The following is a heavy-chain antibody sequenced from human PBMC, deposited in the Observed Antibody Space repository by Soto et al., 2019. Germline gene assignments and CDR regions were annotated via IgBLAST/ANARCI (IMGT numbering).Heavy chain of an antibody. J-gene: IGHJ4*02. CDR1: GGSLTSNSYY. Sequence: TSETLSLTCTVPGGSLTSNSYYWGWIRQPPGKGLEWIGSFYYSQSTYFNPSLKSRVTISVETSKNQYSLKLSAVTAADTAVYYCARRSTVTYDYWGQGILVTVSS. CDR2: FYYSQST. D-gene: IGHD4-17*01. CDR3: ARRSTVTYDY. V-gene: IGHV4-39*01.